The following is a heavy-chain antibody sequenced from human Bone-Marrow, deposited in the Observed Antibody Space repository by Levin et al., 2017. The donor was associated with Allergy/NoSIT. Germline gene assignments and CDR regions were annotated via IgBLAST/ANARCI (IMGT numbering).Heavy chain of an antibody. CDR1: GYSFTSYY. CDR2: INPSGGST. J-gene: IGHJ4*02. Sequence: PGESLKISCKASGYSFTSYYMHWVRQAPGQGLEWMGVINPSGGSTSYAQKFQGRVTMTSDTSTSTVYMELSSLRSEDTAVYYCARAMYSWNHLADWGQGTLVTVSS. CDR3: ARAMYSWNHLAD. D-gene: IGHD1-14*01. V-gene: IGHV1-46*01.